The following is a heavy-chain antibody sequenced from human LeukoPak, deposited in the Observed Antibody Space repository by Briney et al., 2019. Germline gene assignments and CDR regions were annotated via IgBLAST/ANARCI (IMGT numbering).Heavy chain of an antibody. CDR1: GGSVSSGSYY. V-gene: IGHV4-61*01. Sequence: SETLSLTCTVSGGSVSSGSYYWSWIRQPPGKGLEWIGYIYYSGSTNYNPSLKSRVTISVDTSKNQFSLKLSSVTAADTAVYYCARDPLYYYDGSGYPYGMDVWGKGTTVTVSS. CDR2: IYYSGST. D-gene: IGHD3-22*01. J-gene: IGHJ6*04. CDR3: ARDPLYYYDGSGYPYGMDV.